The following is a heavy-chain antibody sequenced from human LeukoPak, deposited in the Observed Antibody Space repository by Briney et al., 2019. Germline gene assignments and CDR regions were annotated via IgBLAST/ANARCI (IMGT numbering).Heavy chain of an antibody. J-gene: IGHJ4*02. V-gene: IGHV6-1*01. D-gene: IGHD3-10*01. Sequence: SQTLSLTCAISGDSASSNSAAWNWIRQSPSRGLEWLGRTYYRSKWYNDYAVSVKSRITINPDTSKNQFSLQLNSVTPEDTAVYYCARATYYYGSGSYYLDYWGQGTLVTVSS. CDR3: ARATYYYGSGSYYLDY. CDR1: GDSASSNSAA. CDR2: TYYRSKWYN.